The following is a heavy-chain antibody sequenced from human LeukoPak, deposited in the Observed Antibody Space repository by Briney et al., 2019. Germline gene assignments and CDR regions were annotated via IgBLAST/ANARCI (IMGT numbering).Heavy chain of an antibody. CDR3: VKDRTGTYTLDY. J-gene: IGHJ4*02. Sequence: GRSLRLSCAATGFTFSNYAIHWGRQAPGKGLEWVAFISDDGSRQHFADSVKGRFTISRGNSKNTLNLQMNSLRAEDTAVYYCVKDRTGTYTLDYWGQGTLVTVSS. CDR2: ISDDGSRQ. V-gene: IGHV3-30-3*01. D-gene: IGHD3-10*01. CDR1: GFTFSNYA.